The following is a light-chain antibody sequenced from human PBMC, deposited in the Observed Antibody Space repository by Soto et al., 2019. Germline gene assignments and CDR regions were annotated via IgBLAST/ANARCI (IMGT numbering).Light chain of an antibody. Sequence: LLTQTQSTLSFSPGEGATLSCRDSQTVSSSYIAWYQQRPGQTPSLRIYGASTRATGIPDRFSGSGSGTHVTLTISRLEPGDFAVYYCKDFGGITFPFGQVTRLEIK. CDR3: KDFGGITFP. V-gene: IGKV3-20*01. J-gene: IGKJ5*01. CDR2: GAS. CDR1: QTVSSSY.